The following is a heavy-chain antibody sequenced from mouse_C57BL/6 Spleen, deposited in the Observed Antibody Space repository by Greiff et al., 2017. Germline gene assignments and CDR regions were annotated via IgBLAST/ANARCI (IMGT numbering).Heavy chain of an antibody. J-gene: IGHJ4*01. CDR2: INYDGSST. Sequence: EVMLVESEGGLVQPGSSMKLSCTASGFTFSDYYMAWVRQVPEKGLEWVANINYDGSSTYYLDSLKSRFIISRDNAKNILYLQMSSLKSEDTATYYCAREKVYYGNYVAMDYWGQGTSVTVSS. CDR1: GFTFSDYY. D-gene: IGHD2-1*01. CDR3: AREKVYYGNYVAMDY. V-gene: IGHV5-16*01.